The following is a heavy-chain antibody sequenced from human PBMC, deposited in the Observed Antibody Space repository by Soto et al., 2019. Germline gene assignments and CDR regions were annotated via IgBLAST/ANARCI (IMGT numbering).Heavy chain of an antibody. CDR2: ISYDGSNK. D-gene: IGHD2-8*01. J-gene: IGHJ4*02. CDR3: ARVCTNGVCYTGGFDY. Sequence: VHLVESGGGVVQPGRSLRLSCAASGFTFSSYAMHWVRQAPGKGLEWVAVISYDGSNKYYADSVKGRFTISRDNSKNTLYLQMNSLRAEDTAVYYCARVCTNGVCYTGGFDYWGQGTLVTVSS. V-gene: IGHV3-30-3*01. CDR1: GFTFSSYA.